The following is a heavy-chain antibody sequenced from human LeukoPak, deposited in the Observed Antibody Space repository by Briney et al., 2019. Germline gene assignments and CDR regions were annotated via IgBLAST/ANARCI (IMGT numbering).Heavy chain of an antibody. V-gene: IGHV4-59*08. CDR1: GGSISSYY. Sequence: PSETLSLTCTVSGGSISSYYWGWIRQPPGKGLEWIGYIYYSGTPNYNPTLKSRVTMSVDTSKNQFSLKLSSVTAADTAVYYCARHGGSYDFDFWGQGTLVTVSS. J-gene: IGHJ4*02. CDR2: IYYSGTP. CDR3: ARHGGSYDFDF. D-gene: IGHD1-26*01.